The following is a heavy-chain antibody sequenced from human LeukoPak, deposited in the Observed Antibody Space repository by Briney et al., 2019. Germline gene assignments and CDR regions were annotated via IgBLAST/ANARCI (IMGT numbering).Heavy chain of an antibody. D-gene: IGHD3-22*01. J-gene: IGHJ4*02. CDR1: GFTFSSYA. V-gene: IGHV3-23*01. CDR2: ISGSGGSA. Sequence: PGGSLRLSCAASGFTFSSYAMNWVRQAPGQGLEWVSTISGSGGSAYYADSVTGRFTISRDNSKNTLYLQMNSLRAEDTALYYCAKEKDSGYYYFDYWGQGTLVTVSS. CDR3: AKEKDSGYYYFDY.